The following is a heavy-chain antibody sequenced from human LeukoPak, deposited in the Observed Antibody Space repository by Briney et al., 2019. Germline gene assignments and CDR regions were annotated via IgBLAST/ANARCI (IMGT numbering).Heavy chain of an antibody. J-gene: IGHJ4*02. D-gene: IGHD6-19*01. CDR2: ISSSSSYI. CDR3: ARDGEIGIAVAGDY. CDR1: GFTFSSYS. V-gene: IGHV3-21*01. Sequence: PGGSLRLSCAASGFTFSSYSMNWVRQAPGKGLEWVSSISSSSSYIYYANSVKGRFTISRDNAKNSLYLQMNSLRAEDTAVYYCARDGEIGIAVAGDYWGQGTLVTVSS.